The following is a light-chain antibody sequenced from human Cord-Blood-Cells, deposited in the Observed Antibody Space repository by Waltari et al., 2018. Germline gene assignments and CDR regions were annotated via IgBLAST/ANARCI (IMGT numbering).Light chain of an antibody. V-gene: IGKV1-39*01. CDR3: QQSYSTPPT. J-gene: IGKJ2*01. CDR2: AAS. CDR1: QSISSY. Sequence: DIQMTQSPSSLSASVGDRFTITCRASQSISSYLNWYQQKPGKAPKLLIYAASSLQSGVPARFSGSGSGTDFTLTISSLQPEDFATYYCQQSYSTPPTFGQGTKLGIK.